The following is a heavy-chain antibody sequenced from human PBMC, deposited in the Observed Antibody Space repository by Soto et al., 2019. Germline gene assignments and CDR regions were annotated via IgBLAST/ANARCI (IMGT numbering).Heavy chain of an antibody. Sequence: QVQLVQSGAEVKKPGSSVKVSCKASGGTFSSYTISWVRQAPGQGLEWMGRIIPILGIANYAQKFQGRVTITADKSTSTAYMELSSLRSEDTAVYYCARASERWLQPLGYWGQGTLFTVSS. CDR3: ARASERWLQPLGY. J-gene: IGHJ4*02. CDR1: GGTFSSYT. CDR2: IIPILGIA. D-gene: IGHD3-16*01. V-gene: IGHV1-69*02.